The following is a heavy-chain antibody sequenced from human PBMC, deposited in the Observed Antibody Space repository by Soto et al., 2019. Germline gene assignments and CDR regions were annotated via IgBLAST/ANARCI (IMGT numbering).Heavy chain of an antibody. Sequence: QVQLVQSGAEVKKPGASVKVSCKASGYTFTSYGISWVRQAPGQGLEWMGWISANNGNTNNAQMLQGRDTKTTDPSPSTAYMELRSLRSNDTAVHYWARDSDNWFDPWGQGTLVTVS. CDR1: GYTFTSYG. CDR3: ARDSDNWFDP. V-gene: IGHV1-18*01. CDR2: ISANNGNT. J-gene: IGHJ5*02. D-gene: IGHD6-19*01.